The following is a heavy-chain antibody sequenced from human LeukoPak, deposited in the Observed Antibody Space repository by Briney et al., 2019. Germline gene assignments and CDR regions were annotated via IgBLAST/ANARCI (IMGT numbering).Heavy chain of an antibody. D-gene: IGHD6-19*01. Sequence: ASEKVSCKASGYTFTGYYMHWVRQAPGQGLEWMGWINPNSGGTNYAQKFQGRVTMTRDTSISTAYMELSRLRSDDTAVYYCARVDSSGSPYDYWGQGTLVTVSS. CDR3: ARVDSSGSPYDY. J-gene: IGHJ4*02. V-gene: IGHV1-2*02. CDR2: INPNSGGT. CDR1: GYTFTGYY.